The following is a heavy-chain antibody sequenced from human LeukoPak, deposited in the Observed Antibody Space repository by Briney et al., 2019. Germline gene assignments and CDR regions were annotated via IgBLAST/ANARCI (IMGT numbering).Heavy chain of an antibody. Sequence: GGSLRLSCAASGFTFTTYWMSWVRQAPGKGLEWVANIKPDGGEKYYVDSVKGRFTISRDNAKNSVYLQMNSLRAEDTAVYYCAREDCDATSCYWGIIYWGQGTLVTVSS. D-gene: IGHD2-2*01. CDR2: IKPDGGEK. CDR3: AREDCDATSCYWGIIY. V-gene: IGHV3-7*01. CDR1: GFTFTTYW. J-gene: IGHJ4*02.